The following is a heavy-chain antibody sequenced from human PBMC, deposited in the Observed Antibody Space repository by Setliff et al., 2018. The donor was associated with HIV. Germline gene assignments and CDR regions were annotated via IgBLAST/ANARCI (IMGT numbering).Heavy chain of an antibody. V-gene: IGHV3-64*04. CDR3: AKGCGGDLPYYYYYMDV. J-gene: IGHJ6*03. CDR2: ISSNGGST. CDR1: GFTFSSYA. D-gene: IGHD2-21*02. Sequence: GGSLRLSCSASGFTFSSYAMHWVRQAPGKGLEYVSAISSNGGSTYYADSVKGRFTISRDNSKNTLHLQMNSLRAEDTAVYYCAKGCGGDLPYYYYYMDVWGKGTTVTVSS.